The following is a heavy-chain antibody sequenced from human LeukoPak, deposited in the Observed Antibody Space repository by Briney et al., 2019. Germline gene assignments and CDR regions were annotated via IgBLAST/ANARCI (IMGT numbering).Heavy chain of an antibody. CDR3: ATDLITIFGVAGGNGGTSSDY. V-gene: IGHV1-2*02. Sequence: GAPVKVSCKASGYTFTYYYIHWVRQAPGQGLEWMGWINPKSGGTRYAQNFQGRVTMTRDTSITTAYMELSRLRSDDTAVYYCATDLITIFGVAGGNGGTSSDYWGQGTLVTVSS. J-gene: IGHJ4*02. D-gene: IGHD3-3*01. CDR2: INPKSGGT. CDR1: GYTFTYYY.